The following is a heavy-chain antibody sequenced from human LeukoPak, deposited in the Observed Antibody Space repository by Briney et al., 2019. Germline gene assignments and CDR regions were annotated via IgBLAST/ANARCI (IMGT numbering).Heavy chain of an antibody. CDR3: AKEYYDILTGYSDY. CDR2: VSGSGGST. J-gene: IGHJ4*02. Sequence: GGSLRLSCAASGFTFSSYAMSWVRQAPGKGLEWVSAVSGSGGSTYYADSVKGRFTISRDNSKNTLYLQMNSLRAEDTAVYYCAKEYYDILTGYSDYWGQGTLVTVSS. CDR1: GFTFSSYA. V-gene: IGHV3-23*01. D-gene: IGHD3-9*01.